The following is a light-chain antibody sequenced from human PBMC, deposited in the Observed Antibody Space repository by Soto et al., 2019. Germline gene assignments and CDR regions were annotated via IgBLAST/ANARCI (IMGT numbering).Light chain of an antibody. J-gene: IGLJ3*02. CDR1: SSDVGNYNL. CDR2: EVT. V-gene: IGLV2-23*02. Sequence: QSVLTQPASVSGSPGQSITISCTGTSSDVGNYNLVSWYQQRPGKAPKLMIYEVTNRPSGVSNRFSGSKSGNTASLTISGLQAEDEADYYCCSYATSSTWVFGGGTKLTVL. CDR3: CSYATSSTWV.